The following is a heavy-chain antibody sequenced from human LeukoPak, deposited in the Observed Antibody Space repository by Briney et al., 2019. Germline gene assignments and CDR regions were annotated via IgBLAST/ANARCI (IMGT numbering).Heavy chain of an antibody. D-gene: IGHD6-6*01. V-gene: IGHV4-38-2*02. J-gene: IGHJ4*02. CDR1: NYSISSDYY. CDR3: ARATRPRGDFDY. CDR2: LFHSGTI. Sequence: SETLSLTCTVSNYSISSDYYWGWIRQPPGKGLEWIGRLFHSGTIYYTPSLKSRVPTSVDTSNNRFSPKLMSVTAADTAVYYCARATRPRGDFDYWGQGTLVTVSS.